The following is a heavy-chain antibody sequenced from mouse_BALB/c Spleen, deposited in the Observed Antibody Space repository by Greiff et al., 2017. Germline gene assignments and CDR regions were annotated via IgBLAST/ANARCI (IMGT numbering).Heavy chain of an antibody. CDR2: IYPGDGDT. CDR1: GYAFSSYW. Sequence: QVQLKESGAELVRPGSSVKISCKASGYAFSSYWMNWVKQRPGQGLEWIGQIYPGDGDTNYNGKFKGKATLTADKSSSTAYMQLSSLTSEDSAVYFCARWDTATRFDVWGAGTTVTVSS. V-gene: IGHV1-80*01. D-gene: IGHD1-2*01. J-gene: IGHJ1*01. CDR3: ARWDTATRFDV.